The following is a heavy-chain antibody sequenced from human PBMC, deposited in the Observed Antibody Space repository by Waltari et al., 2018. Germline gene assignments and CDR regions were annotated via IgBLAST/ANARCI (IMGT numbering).Heavy chain of an antibody. CDR2: SYSGGST. CDR1: GFTVSSNY. J-gene: IGHJ2*01. Sequence: EVQLVESGGGLVQPGGSLRLSCAASGFTVSSNYMIWVRQAPGKGLEWVSVSYSGGSTYYADSVKRGVTISRDNSKNTLYLQMNSRRAEDTAVYYCARVRGVESGDWYFDLWGRGTLVTVSS. V-gene: IGHV3-53*01. D-gene: IGHD3-10*01. CDR3: ARVRGVESGDWYFDL.